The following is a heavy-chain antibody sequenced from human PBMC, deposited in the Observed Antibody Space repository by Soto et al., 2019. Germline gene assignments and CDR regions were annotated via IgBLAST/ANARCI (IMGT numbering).Heavy chain of an antibody. CDR1: GFTFSSYA. D-gene: IGHD3-9*01. CDR2: ISGSGGST. V-gene: IGHV3-23*01. CDR3: AKSIKVLRYFEYLLRRTYGMDV. J-gene: IGHJ6*02. Sequence: GGSLRLSCAASGFTFSSYAMSWVRQAPGKGLEWVSAISGSGGSTYYADSVKGRFTISRDNSKNTLYLQMNSLRAEDTAVYYCAKSIKVLRYFEYLLRRTYGMDVWGQGTTVTVSS.